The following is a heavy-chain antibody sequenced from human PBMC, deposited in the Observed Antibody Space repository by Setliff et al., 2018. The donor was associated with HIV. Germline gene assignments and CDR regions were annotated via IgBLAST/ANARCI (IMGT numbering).Heavy chain of an antibody. CDR2: IYHSGFT. Sequence: SETLSLTCTVSGYSISSGYYWGWIRLPPGKGLEWIGDIYHSGFTIYNPSLKSRVTLSLDTSKNQFSLKLSSVTAADTAVYFCATMNYDSSGYYSDWGQGTRVTVSS. J-gene: IGHJ4*02. D-gene: IGHD3-22*01. CDR1: GYSISSGYY. V-gene: IGHV4-38-2*02. CDR3: ATMNYDSSGYYSD.